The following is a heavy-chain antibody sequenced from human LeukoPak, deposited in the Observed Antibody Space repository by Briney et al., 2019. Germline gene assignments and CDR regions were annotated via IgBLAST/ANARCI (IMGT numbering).Heavy chain of an antibody. D-gene: IGHD1-26*01. CDR1: GYTFTGYY. CDR2: INPNSGGT. J-gene: IGHJ4*02. V-gene: IGHV1-2*02. CDR3: ARESIVGATTLDY. Sequence: APVKVSCKASGYTFTGYYMHWVRQAPGQGLEWMGWINPNSGGTNYAQKFQGRVTMTRDTSISTAYMELSSLRSDDTAVYYCARESIVGATTLDYWGQGTLVTVSS.